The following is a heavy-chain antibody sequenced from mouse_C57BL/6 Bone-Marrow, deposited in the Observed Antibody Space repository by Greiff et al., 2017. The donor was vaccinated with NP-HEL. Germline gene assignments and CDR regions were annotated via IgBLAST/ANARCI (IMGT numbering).Heavy chain of an antibody. CDR3: ARNFYGYYYAMDY. CDR1: GFSLTSYA. CDR2: IWTGGGT. D-gene: IGHD1-1*01. Sequence: VQLQESGPGLVAPSQSLSITCTVSGFSLTSYAISWVRQPPGKGLEWLGVIWTGGGTNYNSALKSKMSISKDNSKSQVFLKMNSLRTDDTARYYGARNFYGYYYAMDYWGQGTSVTVSS. J-gene: IGHJ4*01. V-gene: IGHV2-9-1*01.